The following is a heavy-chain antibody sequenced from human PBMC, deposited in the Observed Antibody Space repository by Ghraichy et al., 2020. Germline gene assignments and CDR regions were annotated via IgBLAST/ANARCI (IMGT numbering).Heavy chain of an antibody. CDR2: IGSGGDT. CDR3: ARVYCSGGSCYGMDV. J-gene: IGHJ6*02. D-gene: IGHD2-15*01. Sequence: GGSLRLSCAASGFTFSSYDMHWVRQVTGKGLEWVSAIGSGGDTYYPGSVKGRFTISRENAKNSLYLQMNSLRAEDTAVYFCARVYCSGGSCYGMDVWGQGTTVTVSS. CDR1: GFTFSSYD. V-gene: IGHV3-13*01.